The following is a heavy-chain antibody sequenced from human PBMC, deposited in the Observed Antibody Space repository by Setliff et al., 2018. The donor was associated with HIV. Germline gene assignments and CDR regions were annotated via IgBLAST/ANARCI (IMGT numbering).Heavy chain of an antibody. CDR2: STDKVNGYIT. Sequence: PGGSLRLSCAASGFTFMNYAMSWVRQAPGKGLEWVGRSTDKVNGYITEYAASVQGRFTISRDDSKDSLFLQMNNLKTEDTAAYYCVRAAAGLDIWSQGIRVTVSS. CDR3: VRAAAGLDI. V-gene: IGHV3-72*01. J-gene: IGHJ4*02. CDR1: GFTFMNYA.